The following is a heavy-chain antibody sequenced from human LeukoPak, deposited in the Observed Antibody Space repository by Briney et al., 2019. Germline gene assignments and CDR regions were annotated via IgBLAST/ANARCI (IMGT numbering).Heavy chain of an antibody. V-gene: IGHV4-61*02. CDR1: GGSIISGSYY. Sequence: TLSVNCTVSGGSIISGSYYWTWIRQPAGKGLEWIGSIYASGSTNYNPSIKSRVLISVDTSKSQYSLKGNSVTAADTGVYYCARGDGVIGAIEIGSWYFDLWGRGTLVAVSS. CDR2: IYASGST. D-gene: IGHD2/OR15-2a*01. CDR3: ARGDGVIGAIEIGSWYFDL. J-gene: IGHJ2*01.